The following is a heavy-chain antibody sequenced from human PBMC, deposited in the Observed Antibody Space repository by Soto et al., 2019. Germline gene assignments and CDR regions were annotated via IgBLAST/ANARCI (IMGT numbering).Heavy chain of an antibody. D-gene: IGHD3-3*01. CDR1: GGSISSYY. Sequence: SETLSLTCTVSGGSISSYYWSWIRQPPGKGLEWIGYIYYSGSTNYNPSLKSRVTISVDTSKNQFSLKLSSVTAADTAVYYCARDYDFWRGSTPRIWGQGTLVTVSS. CDR2: IYYSGST. V-gene: IGHV4-59*01. J-gene: IGHJ4*02. CDR3: ARDYDFWRGSTPRI.